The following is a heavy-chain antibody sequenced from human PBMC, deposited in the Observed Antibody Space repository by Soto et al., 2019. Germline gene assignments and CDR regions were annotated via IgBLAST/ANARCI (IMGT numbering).Heavy chain of an antibody. CDR1: GFTFSTYA. CDR2: LSASGATT. Sequence: EVQLLESGGGLVQPGGYLRLSCAASGFTFSTYAMTGVRQAPGKGLKWVSALSASGATTYHADSVKGRFTISRDNTENTLYLQMNSLRAEDTAVYYCAKGLSGSKDYYYGMDVWGQGTTVTVSS. CDR3: AKGLSGSKDYYYGMDV. J-gene: IGHJ6*02. D-gene: IGHD1-26*01. V-gene: IGHV3-23*01.